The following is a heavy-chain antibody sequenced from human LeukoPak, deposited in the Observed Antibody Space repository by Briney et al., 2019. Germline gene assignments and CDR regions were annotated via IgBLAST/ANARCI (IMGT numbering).Heavy chain of an antibody. J-gene: IGHJ5*02. V-gene: IGHV4-34*01. CDR1: GGSFSGYY. CDR3: ARGSRGYSNPAPWFDP. Sequence: PSETLALTGAVHGGSFSGYYWSWIRQPPGKVLKWIGEINHSGSTNYNPSLKSRVTISVDTSNNQFSLKRSSAPAADQPVYYCARGSRGYSNPAPWFDPWGQGTLVTVSS. D-gene: IGHD2-15*01. CDR2: INHSGST.